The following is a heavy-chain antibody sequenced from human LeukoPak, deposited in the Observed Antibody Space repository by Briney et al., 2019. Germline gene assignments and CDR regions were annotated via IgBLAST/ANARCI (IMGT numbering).Heavy chain of an antibody. CDR3: ARDHRGYCSGGSCYRPRSMGFDY. Sequence: SETLSLTCTVSGGSISSSSWSWIRKPAGKGLEGIGRIYTSGSPNYNPSLKSRVTMSVDTSKNQFSLKLSSVTAADTAVYYCARDHRGYCSGGSCYRPRSMGFDYWGQGTLVTVSS. V-gene: IGHV4-4*07. CDR1: GGSISSSS. CDR2: IYTSGSP. J-gene: IGHJ4*02. D-gene: IGHD2-15*01.